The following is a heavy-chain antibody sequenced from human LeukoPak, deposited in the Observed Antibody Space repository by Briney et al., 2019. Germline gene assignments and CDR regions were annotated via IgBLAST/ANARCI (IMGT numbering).Heavy chain of an antibody. V-gene: IGHV4-34*01. CDR3: ARGRTATYTPIDY. J-gene: IGHJ4*02. D-gene: IGHD2-21*02. CDR1: GGSFSGYY. Sequence: PSETLSLTCAVYGGSFSGYYWSWIRQPPGKGLEWIGEINHSGSTNYNPSLKSRVTISVDTSKNQFSLKLSSVTAADTAVYYCARGRTATYTPIDYWGQGTLVTVSS. CDR2: INHSGST.